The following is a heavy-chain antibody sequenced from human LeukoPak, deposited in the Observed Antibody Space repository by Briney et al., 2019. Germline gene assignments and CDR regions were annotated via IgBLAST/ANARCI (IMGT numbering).Heavy chain of an antibody. CDR1: GGSFSGYY. Sequence: SETLSLTCAVYGGSFSGYYWSWIRQPPGKGLEWIGGINHSGSTNYNPSLKSRVTISVDTSKNQFSLKLSSVTAADTAVYYCARTRVRPYYYYYYYMDVWGKGTTVTISS. J-gene: IGHJ6*03. CDR2: INHSGST. V-gene: IGHV4-34*01. CDR3: ARTRVRPYYYYYYYMDV. D-gene: IGHD4-23*01.